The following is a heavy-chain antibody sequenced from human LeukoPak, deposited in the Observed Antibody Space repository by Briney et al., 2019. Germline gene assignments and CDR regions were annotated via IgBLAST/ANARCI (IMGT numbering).Heavy chain of an antibody. D-gene: IGHD3-22*01. Sequence: VASVKVSCKASGGSFRNSAISWIRQAPGQGLEWVGGIIPLFGSSKYSQKFQGRVTISTDESTGTTYMELTSLTSEDTAVYYCARPAYYDTSYYYDHWGRGALITVSS. CDR3: ARPAYYDTSYYYDH. CDR2: IIPLFGSS. J-gene: IGHJ5*02. V-gene: IGHV1-69*05. CDR1: GGSFRNSA.